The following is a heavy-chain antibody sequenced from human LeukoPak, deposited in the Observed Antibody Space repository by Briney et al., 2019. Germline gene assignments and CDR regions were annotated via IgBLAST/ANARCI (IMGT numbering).Heavy chain of an antibody. V-gene: IGHV4-30-2*01. CDR3: AREFWFANAPGSWLDP. Sequence: SQTLSLTCVVSGDSISSGTYSWSWIRQPPGKGLEWIGYIFHTGSTFYNPSLKSRVTISVDNSKNQFSLRLSSVTAADTAVYYCAREFWFANAPGSWLDPWGQGTLVTVSS. J-gene: IGHJ5*02. CDR2: IFHTGST. D-gene: IGHD3-10*01. CDR1: GDSISSGTYS.